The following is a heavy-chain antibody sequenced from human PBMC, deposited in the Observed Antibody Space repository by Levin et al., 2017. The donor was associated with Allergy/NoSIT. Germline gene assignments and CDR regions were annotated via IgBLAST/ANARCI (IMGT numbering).Heavy chain of an antibody. CDR3: ARVIAARPPFDY. CDR1: GYTFTGYY. V-gene: IGHV1-2*06. D-gene: IGHD6-6*01. Sequence: GESLKISCKASGYTFTGYYMHWVRQAPGQGLEWMGRINPNSGGTNYAQKFQGRVTMTRDTSISTAYMELSRLRSDDTAVYYCARVIAARPPFDYWGQGTLVTVSS. J-gene: IGHJ4*02. CDR2: INPNSGGT.